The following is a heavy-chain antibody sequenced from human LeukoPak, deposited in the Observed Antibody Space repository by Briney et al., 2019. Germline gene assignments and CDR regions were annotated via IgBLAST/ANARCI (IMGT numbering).Heavy chain of an antibody. CDR3: ARSGQLLWVGDARRPYYYAIDV. V-gene: IGHV5-51*01. CDR1: GYTFTNYS. CDR2: IYPGDSDT. Sequence: GESLQISCKGSGYTFTNYSIGWVRQMPGKGLEWMGIIYPGDSDTRYGPSFQGHVTISADKSISTAYLQWSSLGASDTAIYYCARSGQLLWVGDARRPYYYAIDVWGQGTTVTVSS. J-gene: IGHJ6*02. D-gene: IGHD3-10*01.